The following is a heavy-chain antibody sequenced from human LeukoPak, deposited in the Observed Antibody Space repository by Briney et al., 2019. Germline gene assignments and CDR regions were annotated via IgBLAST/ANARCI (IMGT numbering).Heavy chain of an antibody. CDR3: ARDGYSSSSTRPFDY. D-gene: IGHD6-13*01. Sequence: PGGSLRLSCAASGFTFSSYEMNWVRQAPGKGLEWVSYISSSGSTIYYADSVKGRFTISRDNAKNSLYLQMNSLRAEDTAVYYCARDGYSSSSTRPFDYWGQGTLVTVSS. CDR1: GFTFSSYE. CDR2: ISSSGSTI. J-gene: IGHJ4*02. V-gene: IGHV3-48*03.